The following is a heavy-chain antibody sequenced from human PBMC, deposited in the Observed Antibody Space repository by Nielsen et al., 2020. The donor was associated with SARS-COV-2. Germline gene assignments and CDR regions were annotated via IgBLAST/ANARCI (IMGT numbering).Heavy chain of an antibody. J-gene: IGHJ4*02. CDR2: IWYDGSNK. CDR1: GFTFSSYG. CDR3: AREGYSSSWSEYYFDY. D-gene: IGHD6-13*01. Sequence: GRSLRLSCAASGFTFSSYGMHWVRQAPGKGLAWVAVIWYDGSNKYYADSVKGRFTISRDNSKNTLYLQMNSLRAEDTAVYYCAREGYSSSWSEYYFDYWGQGTLVNVSS. V-gene: IGHV3-33*01.